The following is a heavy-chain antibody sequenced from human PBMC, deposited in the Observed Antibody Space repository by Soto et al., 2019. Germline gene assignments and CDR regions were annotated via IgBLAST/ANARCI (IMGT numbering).Heavy chain of an antibody. V-gene: IGHV4-59*08. CDR2: IYYSGST. J-gene: IGHJ4*02. D-gene: IGHD1-26*01. CDR1: GGSISSYY. CDR3: ARRYGGNLDY. Sequence: SETLSLTCTVSGGSISSYYWRWIRQPPGKGLEWIGYIYYSGSTNYNPSLKSRVTISVDTSKNQFSLKLSSVTAADTAVYYCARRYGGNLDYWGQGTLVTVS.